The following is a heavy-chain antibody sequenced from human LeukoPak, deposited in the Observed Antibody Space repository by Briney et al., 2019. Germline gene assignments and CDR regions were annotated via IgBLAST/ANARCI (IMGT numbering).Heavy chain of an antibody. D-gene: IGHD3-16*02. CDR3: ARHDSFIPY. J-gene: IGHJ4*02. CDR2: ISDSGGST. Sequence: QPGGSLRLSCVASGFTFSDYAMSWVRQAPGKGVEWVSGISDSGGSTYYADSVKGRCTISRDNSKNTVSLQMNNLRAEDTAVYFCARHDSFIPYWGQGTLVTVTS. V-gene: IGHV3-23*01. CDR1: GFTFSDYA.